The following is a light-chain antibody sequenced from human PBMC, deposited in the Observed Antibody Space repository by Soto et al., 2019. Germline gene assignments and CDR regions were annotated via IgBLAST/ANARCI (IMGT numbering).Light chain of an antibody. V-gene: IGLV2-23*02. Sequence: QSVLNQPASVSGSPGQSVTISCTATSSDVENYKLVSSYQQHPGKAPKLIIYEVTKRPSGVSNRFSGSKSANTASLTISGLQPEDEADYYCCSSVGSYVFGTGTKLTVL. CDR1: SSDVENYKL. CDR3: CSSVGSYV. CDR2: EVT. J-gene: IGLJ1*01.